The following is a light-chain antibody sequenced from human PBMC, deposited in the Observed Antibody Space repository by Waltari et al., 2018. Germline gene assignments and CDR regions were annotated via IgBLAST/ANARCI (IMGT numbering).Light chain of an antibody. CDR1: GGHSSNV. Sequence: QLVLTQSPSASASLGASVKLTCTLSGGHSSNVIAWHQQQPEKGPRYLQKVNSDGSHSKGDEIPDRFSGSSSGAERYLTISSVQSEDEADYYCQTGGHGTWVFGGGTKLTVL. V-gene: IGLV4-69*01. J-gene: IGLJ3*02. CDR3: QTGGHGTWV. CDR2: VNSDGSH.